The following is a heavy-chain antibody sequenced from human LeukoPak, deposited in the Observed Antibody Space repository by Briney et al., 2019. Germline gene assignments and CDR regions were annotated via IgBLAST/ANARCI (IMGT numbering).Heavy chain of an antibody. CDR1: GFTFSNYS. V-gene: IGHV3-21*01. CDR3: APWDIVVVPAAQAGY. CDR2: ISSSSSYI. J-gene: IGHJ4*02. D-gene: IGHD2-2*01. Sequence: GGSLRLSCAAPGFTFSNYSMNWVRQAPGKGLEWVSSISSSSSYIYYADSVKGRFTISRDNAKNSLYLQMNSLRAEDTAVYYCAPWDIVVVPAAQAGYWSQGTLVTVSS.